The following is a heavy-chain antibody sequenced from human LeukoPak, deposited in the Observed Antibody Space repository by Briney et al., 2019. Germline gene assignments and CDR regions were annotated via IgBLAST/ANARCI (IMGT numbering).Heavy chain of an antibody. CDR2: ISGSGGST. CDR3: AKVPILYYIDY. V-gene: IGHV3-23*01. CDR1: GFTFSSYA. Sequence: GGSLRLSCAGSGFTFSSYAMSWVRQAPGKGLEWVSLISGSGGSTFFADSVKGRFTISRDNSKNTLFLQMSSLRAEDTAVYYCAKVPILYYIDYWGQGTLVTVSS. J-gene: IGHJ4*02.